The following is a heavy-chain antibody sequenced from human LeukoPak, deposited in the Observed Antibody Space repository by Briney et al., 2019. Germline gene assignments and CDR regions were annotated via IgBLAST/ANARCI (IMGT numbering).Heavy chain of an antibody. CDR1: GFTFSSYG. V-gene: IGHV3-33*01. J-gene: IGHJ4*02. CDR2: IWYDGSNK. CDR3: ARVRCSGGSCFYNFDY. Sequence: PGRSLRLSCAASGFTFSSYGMHWVRQAPGKGLEWVAVIWYDGSNKYYADSVKGRFTISRDNSKNTLYLQMNSLRAEDTAVYYCARVRCSGGSCFYNFDYWGQGSLVTVSS. D-gene: IGHD2-15*01.